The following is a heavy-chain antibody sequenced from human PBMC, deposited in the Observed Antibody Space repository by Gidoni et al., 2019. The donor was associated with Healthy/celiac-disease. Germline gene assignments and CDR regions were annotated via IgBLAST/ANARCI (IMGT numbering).Heavy chain of an antibody. D-gene: IGHD6-19*01. CDR1: GFTFSSYW. CDR3: ARKSSGWSRGIYYYYGMDV. J-gene: IGHJ6*02. V-gene: IGHV3-7*03. Sequence: CPASGFTFSSYWMSWVRQAPGKGLEWVANIKQDGSEKYYVDSVKGRFTISRDNAKNSLYLQMNSLRAEDTAVYYCARKSSGWSRGIYYYYGMDVWGQGTTVTVSS. CDR2: IKQDGSEK.